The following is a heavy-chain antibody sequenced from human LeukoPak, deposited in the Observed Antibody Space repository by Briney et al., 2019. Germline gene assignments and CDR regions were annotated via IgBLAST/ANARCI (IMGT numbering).Heavy chain of an antibody. CDR3: ARHKAVVVTAANSNHFDP. CDR2: IYYSGST. CDR1: GGSISSGNYY. Sequence: SETLSLTCTVSGGSISSGNYYWSWIRQPPGRGLEWIGYIYYSGSTYYNPSLKSRVTISVDTSKNQFSLKLSSVTAADTAVYFCARHKAVVVTAANSNHFDPRGQGTLVTGSS. V-gene: IGHV4-30-4*08. D-gene: IGHD2-2*01. J-gene: IGHJ5*02.